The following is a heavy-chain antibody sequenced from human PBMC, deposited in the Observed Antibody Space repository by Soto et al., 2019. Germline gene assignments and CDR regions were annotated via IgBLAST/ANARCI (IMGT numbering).Heavy chain of an antibody. V-gene: IGHV3-30-3*01. J-gene: IGHJ6*02. CDR1: GFTFSNYA. Sequence: QVQLVESGGGVVQPGRSLRLSCAASGFTFSNYAMHWARQAPGKGLEWVAVISYDGSKKYYADSVKGRFTISRDNSKNTLYLQMNSLRAEDTAVYYCARDLLTTNHRAYGMDVWGQGTTVTVSS. CDR3: ARDLLTTNHRAYGMDV. CDR2: ISYDGSKK. D-gene: IGHD4-17*01.